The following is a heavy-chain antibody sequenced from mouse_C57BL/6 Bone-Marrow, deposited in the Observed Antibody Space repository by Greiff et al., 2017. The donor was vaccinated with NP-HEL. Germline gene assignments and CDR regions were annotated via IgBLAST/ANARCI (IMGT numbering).Heavy chain of an antibody. D-gene: IGHD1-1*01. Sequence: VHVKQSGAELVRPGASVKLSCTASGFNIKDDYMHWVKQRPEQGLEWIGWIDPENGDTEYASKFQGKATITADTSSNTAYLQLSSLTSEDTAVYYGTTGYGSSWGFAYWGQGTLVTVSA. CDR2: IDPENGDT. J-gene: IGHJ3*01. CDR1: GFNIKDDY. CDR3: TTGYGSSWGFAY. V-gene: IGHV14-4*01.